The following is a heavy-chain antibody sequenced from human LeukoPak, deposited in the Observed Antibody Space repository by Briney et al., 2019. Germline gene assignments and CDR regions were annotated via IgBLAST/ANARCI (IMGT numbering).Heavy chain of an antibody. CDR2: SSPYNRKT. CDR1: GYSFINYG. CDR3: ARGGIDIVTVPVSNWFDP. V-gene: IGHV1-18*01. D-gene: IGHD2-15*01. J-gene: IGHJ5*02. Sequence: ASVKVSCKASGYSFINYGITWVRRAPGQGLEWMGWSSPYNRKTNYAQKFQGRVTMTTDTSTNTAYMELRSLRSDDTAVYYCARGGIDIVTVPVSNWFDPWGQGTLVTVSS.